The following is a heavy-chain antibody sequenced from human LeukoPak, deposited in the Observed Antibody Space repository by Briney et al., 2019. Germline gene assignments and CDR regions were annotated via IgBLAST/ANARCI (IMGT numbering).Heavy chain of an antibody. CDR2: ISNRGTAT. J-gene: IGHJ4*02. Sequence: GGSLRLSCAASGFTFSNYAMIWVRQAPGKGLEWDSAISNRGTATYYADSVKGRCTISRDNSKNTLYLQLNSLRADDTAVYYCTTDRKWCTHNWGQGTLVTVSS. CDR3: TTDRKWCTHN. CDR1: GFTFSNYA. D-gene: IGHD2-8*02. V-gene: IGHV3-23*01.